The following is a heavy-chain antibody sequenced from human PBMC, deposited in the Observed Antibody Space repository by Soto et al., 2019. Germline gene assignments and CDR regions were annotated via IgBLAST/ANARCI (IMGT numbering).Heavy chain of an antibody. CDR2: INTDSGGT. Sequence: QVQLVQSGAGVKKPGASVKVSCKASGYTFSDYYMHWVRQAPGQGLEWMGWINTDSGGTNYAQKFQGSVTMTRDTSISTAYMQLSGLKSDDTAVYFCARSRKQLDFDFWGQGTLVSVSS. D-gene: IGHD6-13*01. CDR1: GYTFSDYY. J-gene: IGHJ4*02. V-gene: IGHV1-2*04. CDR3: ARSRKQLDFDF.